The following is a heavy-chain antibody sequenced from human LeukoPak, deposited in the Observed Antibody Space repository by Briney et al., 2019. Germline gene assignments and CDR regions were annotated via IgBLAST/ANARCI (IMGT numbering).Heavy chain of an antibody. V-gene: IGHV3-23*01. CDR1: GFTFNNYA. CDR3: AKDFYFDSSGHYGD. J-gene: IGHJ4*02. D-gene: IGHD3-22*01. Sequence: GGSLRLSCAASGFTFNNYAMTWVRQAPGKGLEWVAALSGSGSSTYYAASVKDRFTIPRDNSKDTLYLQMSSLRAEDTAVYYCAKDFYFDSSGHYGDWGQGTLVTVSS. CDR2: LSGSGSST.